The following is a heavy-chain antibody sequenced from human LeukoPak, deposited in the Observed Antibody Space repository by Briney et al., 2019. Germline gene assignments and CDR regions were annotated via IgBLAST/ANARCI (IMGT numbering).Heavy chain of an antibody. D-gene: IGHD2-2*01. V-gene: IGHV1-2*02. CDR3: ARSLIVVVPAARGFDP. J-gene: IGHJ5*02. CDR1: GYTFTSYD. CDR2: INPNSGGT. Sequence: ASVKVSCKASGYTFTSYDINWVRQAPGQGLEWMGWINPNSGGTNYAQKFQGRVTMTRDTSISTACMELSRLRSDDTAVYYCARSLIVVVPAARGFDPWGQGTLVTVSS.